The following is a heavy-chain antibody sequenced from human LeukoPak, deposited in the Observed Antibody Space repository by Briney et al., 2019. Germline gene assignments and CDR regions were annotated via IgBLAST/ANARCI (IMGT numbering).Heavy chain of an antibody. Sequence: GGSLRLSCAASGFTFSSYSMNWVRQAPGKGLEWVSSISSSSTNIYYAASVKGRFTISRDTAKHPLSLQINRLRPEQTAMYYCGRDATIFGVDYYWGQGTLVTVSS. CDR2: ISSSSTNI. V-gene: IGHV3-48*04. J-gene: IGHJ4*02. D-gene: IGHD3-3*01. CDR3: GRDATIFGVDYY. CDR1: GFTFSSYS.